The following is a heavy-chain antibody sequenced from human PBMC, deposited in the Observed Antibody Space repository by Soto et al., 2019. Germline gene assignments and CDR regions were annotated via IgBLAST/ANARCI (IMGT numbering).Heavy chain of an antibody. CDR2: VNSDGTTT. J-gene: IGHJ5*02. CDR3: ARGGAYGSGSRWCDP. D-gene: IGHD3-10*01. Sequence: GGSLRLSCAASGFTFSGYWMHWVRQVPGKGLMWVSRVNSDGTTTTYADSVKGRFTISRDNAKNTLYLQMNSLRAEDTAVYYCARGGAYGSGSRWCDPWGQGTLVTVSS. V-gene: IGHV3-74*01. CDR1: GFTFSGYW.